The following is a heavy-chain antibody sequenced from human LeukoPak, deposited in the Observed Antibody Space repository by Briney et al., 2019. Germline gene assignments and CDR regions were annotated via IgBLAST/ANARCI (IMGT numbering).Heavy chain of an antibody. Sequence: AGGSLRLSCAASGFTFSGYSMNWVRQAPGKGLEWISYMGSSGKTICYADSVKGRFTISRDNAKNSLYLQMNSLTVEDTAVYYCARDQSDVSGYYPYLDYWGQGTLVTVSS. D-gene: IGHD3-3*01. CDR2: MGSSGKTI. CDR1: GFTFSGYS. V-gene: IGHV3-48*01. CDR3: ARDQSDVSGYYPYLDY. J-gene: IGHJ4*02.